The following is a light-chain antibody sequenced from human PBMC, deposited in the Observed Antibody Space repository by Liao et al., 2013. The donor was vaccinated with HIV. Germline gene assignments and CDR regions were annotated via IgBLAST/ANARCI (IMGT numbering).Light chain of an antibody. CDR1: NFGSKS. J-gene: IGLJ1*01. CDR3: QVWDSGSDHYV. V-gene: IGLV3-21*01. Sequence: SYVLTQPPSVSVAPGKTARFTCGGNNFGSKSVHWYQQKPGQAPVVVIYYDSDRPSGIPERFSGSNSGNMATLTISRVEAGDEADYYCQVWDSGSDHYVFGTGTKVTVL. CDR2: YDS.